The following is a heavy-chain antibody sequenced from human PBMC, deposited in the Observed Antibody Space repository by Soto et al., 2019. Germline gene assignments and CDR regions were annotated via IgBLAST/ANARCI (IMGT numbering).Heavy chain of an antibody. V-gene: IGHV1-18*01. J-gene: IGHJ4*02. Sequence: ASVKVSCKASEYTFTKFHIHWVRQAPGQGLEWMGWISAYNGNTNYAQKLQGRVTMTTDTSTSTAYMELRSLRSDDTAVYYCARHAGVPRDPLYDYWGQGTLVTVSS. CDR3: ARHAGVPRDPLYDY. CDR2: ISAYNGNT. D-gene: IGHD2-15*01. CDR1: EYTFTKFH.